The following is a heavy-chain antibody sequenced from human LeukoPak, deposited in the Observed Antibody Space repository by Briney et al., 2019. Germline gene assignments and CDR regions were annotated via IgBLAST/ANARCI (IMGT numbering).Heavy chain of an antibody. D-gene: IGHD3-22*01. Sequence: GGSLRLSCVVSGFTFSTYWMHWVRQGPGKGLVWVSRIDSGGSNTLYADSVRGRFTISRDNAKNTLYLQMNSLRAEDTAVYYCARDRGGYYDSSGYSDYWGQGTLVTVSS. CDR3: ARDRGGYYDSSGYSDY. V-gene: IGHV3-74*01. CDR1: GFTFSTYW. J-gene: IGHJ4*02. CDR2: IDSGGSNT.